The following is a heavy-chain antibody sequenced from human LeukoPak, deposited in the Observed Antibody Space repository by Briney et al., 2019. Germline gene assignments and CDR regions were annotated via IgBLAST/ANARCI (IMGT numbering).Heavy chain of an antibody. CDR3: ARATTEKITIFAGGPDAFDI. V-gene: IGHV4-61*02. Sequence: SQTLSLTCTVSGGSISSGSYYWSWIRQPAGKGLEWIGRIYTSGSTNYNPSLKSRVTISVDTSKNQFSLKLSSVTAADTAVYYCARATTEKITIFAGGPDAFDIWGQGTMVTVSS. J-gene: IGHJ3*02. CDR2: IYTSGST. D-gene: IGHD3-3*01. CDR1: GGSISSGSYY.